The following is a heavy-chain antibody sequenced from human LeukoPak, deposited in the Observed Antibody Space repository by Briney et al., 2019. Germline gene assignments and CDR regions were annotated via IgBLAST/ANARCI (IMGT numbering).Heavy chain of an antibody. D-gene: IGHD3-10*01. V-gene: IGHV4-39*01. J-gene: IGHJ4*02. CDR3: AKCRALWFGEFPFDY. CDR2: IYYSGST. Sequence: SETLSLTCTVSGGSISSSSYYWGWIRQPPGQGLEWIGSIYYSGSTYYNPSLKSPVTISVDTSKKQFSLKLSSATAADTAVYYCAKCRALWFGEFPFDYWGQGTLVTVSS. CDR1: GGSISSSSYY.